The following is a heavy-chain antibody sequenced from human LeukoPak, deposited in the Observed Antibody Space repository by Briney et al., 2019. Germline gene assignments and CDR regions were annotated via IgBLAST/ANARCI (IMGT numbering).Heavy chain of an antibody. CDR2: IYTSEST. D-gene: IGHD6-13*01. CDR3: ARQYSTNWYDDRGWFDP. Sequence: KPSQTLSLTCAVSGGSISSGGYSWSWIRQPPGKGLGWIGRIYTSESTNYNPSLKSRVTISADTSKNQFSLKLSSVTAADTAFYYCARQYSTNWYDDRGWFDPWGQGTLVTVSS. J-gene: IGHJ5*02. V-gene: IGHV4-61*02. CDR1: GGSISSGGYS.